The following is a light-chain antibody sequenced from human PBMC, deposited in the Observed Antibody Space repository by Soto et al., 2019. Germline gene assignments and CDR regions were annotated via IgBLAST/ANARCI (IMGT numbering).Light chain of an antibody. CDR2: DVS. CDR3: SSYASSSTPLYD. Sequence: QSVLTQPASVSGSPGQSITISCTGTSSDVGGYNFLSWYQHHPGKAPKLMIYDVSNRPSGVSNRFSGSKSGNTASLTISGLQAEDEADYYCSSYASSSTPLYDFGTGTKVTVL. J-gene: IGLJ1*01. CDR1: SSDVGGYNF. V-gene: IGLV2-14*03.